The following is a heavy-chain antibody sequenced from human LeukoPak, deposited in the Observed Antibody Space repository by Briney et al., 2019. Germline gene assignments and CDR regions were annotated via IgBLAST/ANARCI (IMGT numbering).Heavy chain of an antibody. J-gene: IGHJ4*02. CDR2: IYYSGST. CDR1: SGSISSHY. CDR3: ARDTIFGVVIPNDY. D-gene: IGHD3-3*01. V-gene: IGHV4-59*11. Sequence: ASETLSLTCTVSSGSISSHYWGWIRQPPGKGLEWIGYIYYSGSTDYNPSLKSRVTISVDTYKNQFSLKLSSVTAADTAVYYCARDTIFGVVIPNDYWGQGTLVTVSS.